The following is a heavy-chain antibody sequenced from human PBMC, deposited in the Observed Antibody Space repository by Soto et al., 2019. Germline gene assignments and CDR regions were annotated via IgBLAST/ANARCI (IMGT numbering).Heavy chain of an antibody. Sequence: GASVKVSCKASGGTFSSYAISWVRQAPGQGLEWMGGIIPIFGTANYAQKFQGRVTITADESTSTAYMELSSLRSEDTAVYYCARGPGPGQRERPTMLDYWGQGTLVTVSS. V-gene: IGHV1-69*13. D-gene: IGHD1-1*01. CDR3: ARGPGPGQRERPTMLDY. CDR2: IIPIFGTA. J-gene: IGHJ4*02. CDR1: GGTFSSYA.